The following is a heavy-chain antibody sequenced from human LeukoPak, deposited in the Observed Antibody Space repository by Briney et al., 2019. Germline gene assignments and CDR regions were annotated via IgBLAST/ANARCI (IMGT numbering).Heavy chain of an antibody. J-gene: IGHJ3*02. Sequence: PSQTLSLTCTVSGGSISSGDYYWSWIRQPPGKGLEWIGYIYYSGSTYYNPSLKSRVTISVDTSQNQFSLKLSSVTAADTAVYYCARFADPRTSYCSGGSCYDAFDIWGQGTMVTVSS. CDR3: ARFADPRTSYCSGGSCYDAFDI. D-gene: IGHD2-15*01. CDR1: GGSISSGDYY. CDR2: IYYSGST. V-gene: IGHV4-30-4*01.